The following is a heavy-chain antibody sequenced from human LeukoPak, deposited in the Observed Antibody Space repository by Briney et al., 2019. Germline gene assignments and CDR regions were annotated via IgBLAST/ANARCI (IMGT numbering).Heavy chain of an antibody. Sequence: ASVKVSCKASGYTFTSYDINWVRQATGQGLEWMGWMNPNSGNTGYAQKFQGRVTITRNTSISTAYMEVNSLRAEDTAVYYCAKARSGYVALYYFDYWGQGTLVTVSS. CDR3: AKARSGYVALYYFDY. J-gene: IGHJ4*02. D-gene: IGHD5-12*01. V-gene: IGHV1-8*02. CDR1: GYTFTSYD. CDR2: MNPNSGNT.